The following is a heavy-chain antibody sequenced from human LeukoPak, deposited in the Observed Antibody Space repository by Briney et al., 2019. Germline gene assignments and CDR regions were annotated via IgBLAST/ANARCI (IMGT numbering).Heavy chain of an antibody. CDR1: GGSISSGSYY. CDR3: ARSVDTAIGGIDY. Sequence: SETLSLTCTVSGGSISSGSYYWSWIRQPPGTGLEWIGYIYYSGSTNYNPSLKSRVTISVDTSKNQFFLKLSSVTAADTAVYYCARSVDTAIGGIDYWGQGTLVTVSS. D-gene: IGHD5-18*01. V-gene: IGHV4-61*01. J-gene: IGHJ4*02. CDR2: IYYSGST.